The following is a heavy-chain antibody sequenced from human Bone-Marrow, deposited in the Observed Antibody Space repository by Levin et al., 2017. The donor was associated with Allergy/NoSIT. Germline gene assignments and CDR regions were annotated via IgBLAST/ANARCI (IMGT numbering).Heavy chain of an antibody. CDR1: GFTFSSYW. CDR2: INSDGSST. V-gene: IGHV3-74*01. Sequence: PGGSLRLSCAASGFTFSSYWMHWVRQAPGKGLVWVSRINSDGSSTCYADSVKGRFTISRDNAKNTLYLQMNRLRAEDTAVYYCASGRDVATGPNWFDPWGQGTLVTVSS. J-gene: IGHJ5*02. CDR3: ASGRDVATGPNWFDP. D-gene: IGHD5-12*01.